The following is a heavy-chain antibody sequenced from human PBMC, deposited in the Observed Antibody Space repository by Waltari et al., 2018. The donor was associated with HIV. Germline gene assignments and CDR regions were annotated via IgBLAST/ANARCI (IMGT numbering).Heavy chain of an antibody. J-gene: IGHJ6*02. Sequence: QVQLVQSGAEVKKPGSSVKVSCKASGGTFSSYTISWVRQAPGQGLEWMGRIIPILGIANYAQKFQGRVTITADKSTSTAYMELSSLRSEDTAVYYCASLGVNLETGFYYGRDVWGQGTTVIVSS. CDR3: ASLGVNLETGFYYGRDV. V-gene: IGHV1-69*02. CDR1: GGTFSSYT. CDR2: IIPILGIA. D-gene: IGHD3-9*01.